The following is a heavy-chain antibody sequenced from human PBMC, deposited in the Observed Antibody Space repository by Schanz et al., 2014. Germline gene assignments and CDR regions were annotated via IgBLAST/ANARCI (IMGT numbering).Heavy chain of an antibody. V-gene: IGHV3-23*04. CDR1: GFTASSHS. J-gene: IGHJ5*02. Sequence: VQLVESGGGLVKPGGSLRLSCGVSGFTASSHSMNWVRQAPGKGLEWVSLISDSGDTAYYADSVKGRFTISRDNFKGALYLQMSSLRAEDTAVYYCAKAADWPVTRFDPWGQGTLVTVSS. CDR2: ISDSGDTA. D-gene: IGHD3-9*01. CDR3: AKAADWPVTRFDP.